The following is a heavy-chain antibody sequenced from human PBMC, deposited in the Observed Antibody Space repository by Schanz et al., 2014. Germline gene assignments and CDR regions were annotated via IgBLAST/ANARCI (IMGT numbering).Heavy chain of an antibody. Sequence: QVQLVESGGGVVQPGRSLRLSCAASGFTFSKYGVHWVRQAPGKGLEWVSSITTGGNTYYRDSVKGRFIVSRDNSKNTLYLEMNRLRVDDTAVYYCSKDKQGSRSDDAWGQGTLVTVSS. CDR3: SKDKQGSRSDDA. J-gene: IGHJ5*02. D-gene: IGHD2-15*01. V-gene: IGHV3-NL1*01. CDR2: ITTGGNT. CDR1: GFTFSKYG.